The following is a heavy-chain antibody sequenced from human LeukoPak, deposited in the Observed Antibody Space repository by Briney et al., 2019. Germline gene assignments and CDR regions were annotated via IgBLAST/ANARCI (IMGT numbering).Heavy chain of an antibody. V-gene: IGHV3-11*01. CDR2: ISSSGSTI. CDR3: AKEGGRGVPAATFDY. CDR1: GFTFSDYY. J-gene: IGHJ4*02. Sequence: GGSLRLSCAASGFTFSDYYMSWIRQAPGKGLEWVSYISSSGSTIYYADSVKGRFTISRDNAKNTLYLQMNSLRAEDTAVYYCAKEGGRGVPAATFDYWGQGTLVTVSS. D-gene: IGHD2-2*01.